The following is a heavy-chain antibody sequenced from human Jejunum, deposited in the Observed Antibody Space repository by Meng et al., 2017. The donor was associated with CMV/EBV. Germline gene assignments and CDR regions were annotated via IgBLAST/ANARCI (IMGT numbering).Heavy chain of an antibody. CDR1: GLTFRSQW. CDR2: ITPDGSSA. D-gene: IGHD3-10*01. V-gene: IGHV3-74*01. CDR3: VSGDIQVGDY. Sequence: LSCTASGLTFRSQWMHWVRQAPGKGLVCVSRITPDGSSAFYADSVKGRFTISRDNARNTLYLQINSLRAEDTAVYYCVSGDIQVGDYWGQGTLVTVSS. J-gene: IGHJ4*02.